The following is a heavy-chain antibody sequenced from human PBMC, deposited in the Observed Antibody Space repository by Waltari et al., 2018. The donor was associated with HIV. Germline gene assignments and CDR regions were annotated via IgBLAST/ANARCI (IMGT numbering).Heavy chain of an antibody. V-gene: IGHV3-7*01. CDR3: ASLYCSGGSCYDY. CDR1: GLTFGGYW. J-gene: IGHJ4*02. Sequence: EVQLVESGGGLVQPGGSLRLSCAASGLTFGGYWMTLVRQAPGTGLEWVAKIKQDGSEKYYADSVKGRFTISRDNAKNSLYLQMNSLRAEDTAVYYCASLYCSGGSCYDYWGQGTLVTVSS. D-gene: IGHD2-15*01. CDR2: IKQDGSEK.